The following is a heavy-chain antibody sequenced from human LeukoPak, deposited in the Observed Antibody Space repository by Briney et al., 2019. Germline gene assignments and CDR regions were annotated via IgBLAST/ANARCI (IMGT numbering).Heavy chain of an antibody. Sequence: PETLSLTCTVSGGSISSYYWSWIRQPPGKGLEWIGYIYYSGSTNYNPSLKSRVTISVDTSKNQFSLKLSSVTAADTAVYYCARGTLGIMAARWKAGPSYGMDVWGQGTTVTVSS. J-gene: IGHJ6*02. CDR2: IYYSGST. V-gene: IGHV4-59*01. D-gene: IGHD6-6*01. CDR1: GGSISSYY. CDR3: ARGTLGIMAARWKAGPSYGMDV.